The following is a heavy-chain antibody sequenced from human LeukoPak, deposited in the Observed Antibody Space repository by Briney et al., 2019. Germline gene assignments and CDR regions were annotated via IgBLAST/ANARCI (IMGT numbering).Heavy chain of an antibody. Sequence: PSETLSLTCTVSGDSISSYYWSWIRQPPGKGLEWIGYIDYSGSTNYNPSLKSRVTISVDTSTNQFSLKLSSVTAADTAVYYCAWEQWLAFDAFDIWGQGTMVTVSS. J-gene: IGHJ3*02. CDR1: GDSISSYY. V-gene: IGHV4-59*01. D-gene: IGHD6-19*01. CDR3: AWEQWLAFDAFDI. CDR2: IDYSGST.